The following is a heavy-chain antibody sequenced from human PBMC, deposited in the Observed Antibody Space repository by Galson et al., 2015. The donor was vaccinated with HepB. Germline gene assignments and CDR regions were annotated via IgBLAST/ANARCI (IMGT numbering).Heavy chain of an antibody. Sequence: TLSLTCTVSGGSVSSASYYWSWIRQPPGKGLESIGYIYFSGSTNYNPSLKSRVAMSVDASKNQFSLKLSSVTAADTAVYFCARGPLRYSSGWYYFDYWGQGTLVTVSS. CDR1: GGSVSSASYY. CDR3: ARGPLRYSSGWYYFDY. CDR2: IYFSGST. J-gene: IGHJ4*02. V-gene: IGHV4-61*01. D-gene: IGHD6-19*01.